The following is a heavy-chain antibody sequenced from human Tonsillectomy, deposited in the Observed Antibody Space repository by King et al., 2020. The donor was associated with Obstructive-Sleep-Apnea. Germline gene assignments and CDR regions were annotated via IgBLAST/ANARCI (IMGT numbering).Heavy chain of an antibody. CDR1: GYDFTTYW. CDR3: ARLTYDILTGYYQYYFDY. CDR2: IYPDDSDT. V-gene: IGHV5-51*01. D-gene: IGHD3-9*01. J-gene: IGHJ4*02. Sequence: QLVQSGAEVKKPGESLKISGKGSGYDFTTYWIVWVRQVPGKGREWMGVIYPDDSDTKYSPSFQVQVTTSADQSITTAHLQWSSLKASDTAIYYCARLTYDILTGYYQYYFDYWGQGTLVTVSS.